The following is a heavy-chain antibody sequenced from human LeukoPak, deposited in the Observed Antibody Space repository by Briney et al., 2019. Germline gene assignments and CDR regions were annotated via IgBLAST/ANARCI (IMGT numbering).Heavy chain of an antibody. V-gene: IGHV3-48*03. CDR3: SRWYCSSTNCHSYYYGMDV. J-gene: IGHJ6*02. CDR2: ISNNGDTI. Sequence: PGGSLRLSCAASGLTFSSYEMNWVRQAPGKGLEWVSFISNNGDTITYVDSVKGRFTISRDNAKNSLYLQMNSLRAEDTAVYYCSRWYCSSTNCHSYYYGMDVWGQGTTVTVSS. D-gene: IGHD2-2*01. CDR1: GLTFSSYE.